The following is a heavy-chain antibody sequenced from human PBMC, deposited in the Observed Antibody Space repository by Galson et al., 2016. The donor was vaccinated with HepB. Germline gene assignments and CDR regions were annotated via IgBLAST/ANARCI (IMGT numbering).Heavy chain of an antibody. CDR3: ARDDRGGWYGFPYGMDV. Sequence: TLSLTCTVSGASTSGYYLSWIRQPPGKGLEWIGYIYYSGRTNYNPSLQSRVTISVDTSKNQFPLKLSSVTAADTAVYYCARDDRGGWYGFPYGMDVWGQGTTVTVSS. J-gene: IGHJ6*02. CDR2: IYYSGRT. V-gene: IGHV4-59*01. CDR1: GASTSGYY. D-gene: IGHD6-19*01.